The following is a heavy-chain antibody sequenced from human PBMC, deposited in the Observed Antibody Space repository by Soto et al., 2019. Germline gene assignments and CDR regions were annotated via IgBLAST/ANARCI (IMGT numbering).Heavy chain of an antibody. D-gene: IGHD2-8*01. J-gene: IGHJ4*02. CDR2: INPSGGST. CDR3: ARPPFPGCINGVCYPCDH. V-gene: IGHV1-46*01. CDR1: GYTFTHYY. Sequence: QVQLVQSGAEVKKPGASVTVSCKASGYTFTHYYIHWVRQAPGQGLEWMGMINPSGGSTDYAQKFPGRFTMTTDTSTTTVYMELSSLRSDDTAVYYCARPPFPGCINGVCYPCDHWGQGTLVTVSS.